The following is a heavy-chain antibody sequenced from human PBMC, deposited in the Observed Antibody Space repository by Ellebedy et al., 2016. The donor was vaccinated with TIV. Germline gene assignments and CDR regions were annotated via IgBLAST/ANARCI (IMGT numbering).Heavy chain of an antibody. V-gene: IGHV5-51*01. Sequence: GESLKISCKGSGYSFSSYWIGWVRLMPGKGLEWMGIIYPGESDTYYSPSFQGQVTISADKSISTAYLQWSSLKASDTAMYYCARLSSYDSSGYGFYFDYWGQGTLVTVSS. J-gene: IGHJ4*02. CDR1: GYSFSSYW. CDR2: IYPGESDT. D-gene: IGHD3-22*01. CDR3: ARLSSYDSSGYGFYFDY.